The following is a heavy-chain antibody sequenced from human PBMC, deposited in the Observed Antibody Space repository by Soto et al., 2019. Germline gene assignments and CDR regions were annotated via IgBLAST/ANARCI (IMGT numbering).Heavy chain of an antibody. D-gene: IGHD4-17*01. CDR1: GFTFSNAW. CDR2: IKSKTDGGTT. J-gene: IGHJ4*02. V-gene: IGHV3-15*07. Sequence: EVQLVKSGGGLVKPGGSLRLSCAASGFTFSNAWMNWVRQAPGKGLEWVGRIKSKTDGGTTDYAAPVKGRFTISRDDSKNTLYLQMDGLKTEDTAVYYCTATTVTTYLDYWGQGTLVTVSS. CDR3: TATTVTTYLDY.